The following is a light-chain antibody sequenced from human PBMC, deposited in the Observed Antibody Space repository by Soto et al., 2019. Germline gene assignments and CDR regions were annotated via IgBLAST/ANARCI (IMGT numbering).Light chain of an antibody. J-gene: IGLJ1*01. CDR2: EVS. CDR3: SSYTSSSPFV. Sequence: QSLLTQPSSLSGSPGQSITISCTGTISDVGAYNYVSWYQHHPGKAPKLIIYEVSNRPSGLSNRFSGSKSGNTASLTISGLQAEDEADYYCSSYTSSSPFVFGTGTKVTVL. V-gene: IGLV2-14*01. CDR1: ISDVGAYNY.